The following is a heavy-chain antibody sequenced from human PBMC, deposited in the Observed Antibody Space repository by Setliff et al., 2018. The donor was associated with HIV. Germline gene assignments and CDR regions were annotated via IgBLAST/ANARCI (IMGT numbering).Heavy chain of an antibody. Sequence: SETLSLTCTVSGGSISSSSYYWGWIRQPPGKGLEWIGYIYYSGSTYYNPSLKSLVTISVDTSKNQFSLKLSSVTAADTAVYYCARAITGDSHFDIWGQGTMVTVSS. CDR1: GGSISSSSYY. D-gene: IGHD7-27*01. V-gene: IGHV4-31*01. J-gene: IGHJ3*02. CDR3: ARAITGDSHFDI. CDR2: IYYSGST.